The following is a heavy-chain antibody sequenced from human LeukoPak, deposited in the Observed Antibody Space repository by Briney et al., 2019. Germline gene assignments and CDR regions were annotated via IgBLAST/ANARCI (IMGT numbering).Heavy chain of an antibody. CDR3: AREVGGPSTSRYCYYGMDV. V-gene: IGHV1-2*02. D-gene: IGHD2-2*01. J-gene: IGHJ6*02. CDR2: INSNSGGT. CDR1: GYTFTCYY. Sequence: SSVKVSCKASGYTFTCYYMHWVRQAPGQGLEWMGWINSNSGGTNYAQKFQDRVTMTRDTSISTAYMELSRLRSDDTAVYYCAREVGGPSTSRYCYYGMDVWGQGTTVTVSS.